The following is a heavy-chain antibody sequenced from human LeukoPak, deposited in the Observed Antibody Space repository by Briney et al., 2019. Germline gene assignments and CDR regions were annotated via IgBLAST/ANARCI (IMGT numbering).Heavy chain of an antibody. Sequence: ASVKVSCKASGYTFTSYDTNWVRQATGQGLEWMGWMNPNSGNTGYAQKFQGRVTMTRNTSISTAYMELSSLRSEDTAVYYCARAPTANYYDSSGYYLWGQGTLVTVSS. D-gene: IGHD3-22*01. CDR1: GYTFTSYD. J-gene: IGHJ5*02. CDR2: MNPNSGNT. V-gene: IGHV1-8*01. CDR3: ARAPTANYYDSSGYYL.